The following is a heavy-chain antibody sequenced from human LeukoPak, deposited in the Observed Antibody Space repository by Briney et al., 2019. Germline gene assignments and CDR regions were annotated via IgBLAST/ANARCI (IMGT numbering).Heavy chain of an antibody. CDR1: DFTFDFYW. CDR3: AREGIQLWLMEFDY. D-gene: IGHD5-18*01. V-gene: IGHV3-7*01. J-gene: IGHJ4*02. Sequence: LPGGSLRLSCVASDFTFDFYWMTWVRQAPGKGLEWLANILPDGSQKYYVDSVKGRFTISRDNPKNSLYLQINNLRAEDTAVYYSAREGIQLWLMEFDYWGQGTLVTVSS. CDR2: ILPDGSQK.